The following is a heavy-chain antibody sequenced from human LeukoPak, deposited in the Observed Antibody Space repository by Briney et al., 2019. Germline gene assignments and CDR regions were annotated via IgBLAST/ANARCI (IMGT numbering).Heavy chain of an antibody. CDR1: GGTFSSYA. Sequence: SVKVSCKASGGTFSSYAISWVRQAPGQGLEWMGGIIPIFGTASYAQKFQGRVTMTRGTSTSTVYMELSSLRSEDTAVYYCARGGGYDSWGQGTLATVSS. D-gene: IGHD5-12*01. CDR3: ARGGGYDS. J-gene: IGHJ4*02. CDR2: IIPIFGTA. V-gene: IGHV1-69*05.